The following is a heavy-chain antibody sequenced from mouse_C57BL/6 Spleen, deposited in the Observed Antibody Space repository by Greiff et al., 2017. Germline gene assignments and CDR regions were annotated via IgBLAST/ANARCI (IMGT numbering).Heavy chain of an antibody. CDR3: ARESTGGCFDV. V-gene: IGHV1-72*01. D-gene: IGHD1-1*01. CDR1: GYTFTSYW. Sequence: QVQLQQPGAELVKPGASVKLSCKASGYTFTSYWMHWVKQRPGRGLEWIGRINPNSGGTKYNEKFKSKATLTVDKPSSTANMQLSSLTAEDSAVYYCARESTGGCFDVWGTGTTVTVSA. J-gene: IGHJ1*03. CDR2: INPNSGGT.